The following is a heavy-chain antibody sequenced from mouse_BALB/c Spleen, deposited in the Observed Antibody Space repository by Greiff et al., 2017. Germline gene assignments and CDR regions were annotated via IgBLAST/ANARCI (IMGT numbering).Heavy chain of an antibody. D-gene: IGHD1-2*01. CDR1: GYTFTSYW. Sequence: QVHVKQSGAELAKPGASVKMSCKASGYTFTSYWMHWVKQRPGQGLEWIGYINPSTGYTEYNQKFKDKATLTADKSSSTAYMQLSSLTSEDSAVYYCARCGVTTALYYFDYWGQGTTLTVSS. V-gene: IGHV1-7*01. CDR3: ARCGVTTALYYFDY. CDR2: INPSTGYT. J-gene: IGHJ2*01.